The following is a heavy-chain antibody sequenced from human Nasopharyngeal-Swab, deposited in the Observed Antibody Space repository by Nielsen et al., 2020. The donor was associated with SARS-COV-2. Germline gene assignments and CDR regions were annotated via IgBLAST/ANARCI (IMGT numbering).Heavy chain of an antibody. CDR3: AHRRTMVTVNNAFDI. J-gene: IGHJ3*02. V-gene: IGHV2-5*02. D-gene: IGHD4-17*01. CDR2: IYWDNDE. Sequence: SGPTLVKPTETLRLTCTFSGFSLATSGVGVGWLRQPPGKAPEWLALIYWDNDEKYSPPLKNRLTISQDTSKNQVFLTMTNMGPDDTGTYFCAHRRTMVTVNNAFDIWGPGTLVTLSS. CDR1: GFSLATSGVG.